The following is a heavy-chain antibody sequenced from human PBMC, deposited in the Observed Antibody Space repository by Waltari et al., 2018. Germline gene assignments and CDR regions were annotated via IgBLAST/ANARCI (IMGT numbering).Heavy chain of an antibody. CDR3: ARVVLRFLEIDY. Sequence: QEQLQESGPGLVKPSQTLSLTCTVSGGSISSGSYYWSWIRQPAGKGLEWIGRIYTSGSTNYNPSLKSRVTISVDTSKNQFSLKLSSVTAADTAVYYCARVVLRFLEIDYWGQGTLVTVSS. CDR1: GGSISSGSYY. V-gene: IGHV4-61*02. J-gene: IGHJ4*02. D-gene: IGHD3-3*01. CDR2: IYTSGST.